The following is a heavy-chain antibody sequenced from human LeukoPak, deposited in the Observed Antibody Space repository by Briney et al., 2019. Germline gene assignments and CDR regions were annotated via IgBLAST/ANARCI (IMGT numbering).Heavy chain of an antibody. CDR3: ARSSGWAMDY. V-gene: IGHV3-48*03. CDR1: GFTFSSYE. J-gene: IGHJ4*02. D-gene: IGHD6-19*01. CDR2: ISSSGSTV. Sequence: GGSLRLSCAASGFTFSSYEMNWVRQAPGKGLEWVSYISSSGSTVYYADSVKGRFTISRDNAKNSLYLQMNSLRAEDTAVYYCARSSGWAMDYWGQGTLVTVSS.